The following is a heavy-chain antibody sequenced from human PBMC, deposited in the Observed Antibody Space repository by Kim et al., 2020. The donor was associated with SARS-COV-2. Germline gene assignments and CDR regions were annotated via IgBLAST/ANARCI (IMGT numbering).Heavy chain of an antibody. CDR1: GGSISSSSYY. Sequence: SETLSLTCTVSGGSISSSSYYWGWIRQPPGQGLEWIGNNYYSGSTYYNPSLKGRVTIAVDTSKNQFSLKLGSVTAADTAVYDCARHRRGGLHTIPYYFD. D-gene: IGHD2-21*01. J-gene: IGHJ4*01. CDR3: ARHRRGGLHTIPYYFD. V-gene: IGHV4-39*01. CDR2: NYYSGST.